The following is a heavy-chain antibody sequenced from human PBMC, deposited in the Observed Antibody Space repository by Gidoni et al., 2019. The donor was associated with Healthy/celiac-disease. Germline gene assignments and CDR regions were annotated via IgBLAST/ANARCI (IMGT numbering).Heavy chain of an antibody. CDR2: IYYSGST. V-gene: IGHV4-39*01. CDR3: ARHDWSSGWFNY. Sequence: QLQLQESGPGLVKPSETLSLTCTVSGGSISSSSYYWGWIRQPPGKGLEWIGSIYYSGSTCYNPSLKSRVTISVDTSKNQFSLKRSSVTAADTAVYYGARHDWSSGWFNYWGQGTLVTVSS. CDR1: GGSISSSSYY. D-gene: IGHD6-19*01. J-gene: IGHJ4*02.